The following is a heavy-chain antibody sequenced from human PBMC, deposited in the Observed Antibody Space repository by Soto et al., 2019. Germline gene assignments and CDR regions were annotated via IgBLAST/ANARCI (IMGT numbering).Heavy chain of an antibody. CDR1: GYRFTNFW. V-gene: IGHV5-51*01. D-gene: IGHD2-2*02. Sequence: GESLKISCKGSGYRFTNFWIGWVRQMPGKGLEWMGIIYPDDSDTRYSPSFQGQVTISADKSISTAYVQWSRLKASDTAMYYCARGNGYNFYDASDMWGQGTMVTVS. CDR2: IYPDDSDT. CDR3: ARGNGYNFYDASDM. J-gene: IGHJ3*02.